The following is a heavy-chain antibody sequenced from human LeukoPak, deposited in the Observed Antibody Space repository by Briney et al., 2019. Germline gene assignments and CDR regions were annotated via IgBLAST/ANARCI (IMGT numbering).Heavy chain of an antibody. Sequence: GGSLRLSCAASGFTFSAYGMSWVRQAPSKGLEWVSAIGGSGVSTYYADSVKGRFTISRDNSKKTLYLQMDSLRAEDTAVYYCAKSGGSYSYYYGMDVWGQGTTVTVSS. CDR1: GFTFSAYG. V-gene: IGHV3-23*01. D-gene: IGHD2-15*01. J-gene: IGHJ6*02. CDR3: AKSGGSYSYYYGMDV. CDR2: IGGSGVST.